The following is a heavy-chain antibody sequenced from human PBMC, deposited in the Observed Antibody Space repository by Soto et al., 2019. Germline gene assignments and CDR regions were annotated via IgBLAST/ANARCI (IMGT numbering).Heavy chain of an antibody. D-gene: IGHD3-3*01. J-gene: IGHJ4*02. V-gene: IGHV3-23*01. CDR3: AKCFYDFWSGYQYYFDY. Sequence: SLRLSCAASGFTFSSYAMSWVRQAPGKGLEWVSAISGSGGSTYYADSVKGRFTISRDNSKNTLYLQMNSLRAEDTAVYYCAKCFYDFWSGYQYYFDYWGQGTLVTVSS. CDR1: GFTFSSYA. CDR2: ISGSGGST.